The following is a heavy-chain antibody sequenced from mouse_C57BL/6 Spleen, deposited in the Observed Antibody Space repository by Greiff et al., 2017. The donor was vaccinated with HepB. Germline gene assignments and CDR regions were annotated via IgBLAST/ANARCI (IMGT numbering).Heavy chain of an antibody. CDR1: GFTFSSYG. CDR3: ARSLEGGFAY. V-gene: IGHV5-6*02. J-gene: IGHJ3*01. D-gene: IGHD6-1*01. Sequence: DVKLVESGGDLVKPGGSLKLSCAASGFTFSSYGMSWVRQTPDKRLEWVATISSGGSYTYYPDSVKGRFTISRDNAKNTLYLQMSSLKSEDTAMYYCARSLEGGFAYWGQGTLVTVSA. CDR2: ISSGGSYT.